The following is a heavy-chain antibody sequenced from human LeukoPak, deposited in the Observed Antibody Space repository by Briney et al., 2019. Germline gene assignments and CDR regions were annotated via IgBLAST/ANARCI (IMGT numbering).Heavy chain of an antibody. J-gene: IGHJ4*02. CDR2: INPNSGGT. Sequence: ASVKVSCKASGYTFTGYCMHWVRQAPGQGLEWMGWINPNSGGTNYAQKFQGRVTMTRDTSISTAYMELSRLRSDDTAVYYCARAMDYYDSSGYYLGYWGQGTLVTVSS. CDR3: ARAMDYYDSSGYYLGY. D-gene: IGHD3-22*01. V-gene: IGHV1-2*02. CDR1: GYTFTGYC.